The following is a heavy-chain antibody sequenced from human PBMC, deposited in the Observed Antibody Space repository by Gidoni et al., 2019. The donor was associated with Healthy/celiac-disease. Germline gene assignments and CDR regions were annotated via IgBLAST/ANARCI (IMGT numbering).Heavy chain of an antibody. CDR1: GGTCSSYA. CDR3: ASNPPSYSSRWSFAY. D-gene: IGHD6-13*01. J-gene: IGHJ4*02. V-gene: IGHV1-69*01. CDR2: TIPIFATA. Sequence: QVQLVQAGAEVTTPGSSVKVCCKASGGTCSSYAISWVRQAPGQGLEWMGGTIPIFATANYAQKFQGRVTIPDDESTSTAYMELSSLRSEDTAVYYCASNPPSYSSRWSFAYWVQGPLVTVSS.